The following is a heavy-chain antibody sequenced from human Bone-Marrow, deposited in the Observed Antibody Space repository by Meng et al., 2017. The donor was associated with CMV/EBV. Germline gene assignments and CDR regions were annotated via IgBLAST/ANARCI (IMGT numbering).Heavy chain of an antibody. V-gene: IGHV3-7*01. CDR1: GFTFSSYW. J-gene: IGHJ3*02. CDR3: ARLLPDPQWEPVIDALSI. Sequence: GESLKISCAASGFTFSSYWMSWVRQAPGKGLEWVANIKQDRSEKYYVDSVKGRFTISRDNAKNSLYLQMNSLRAEDTAVYYCARLLPDPQWEPVIDALSIWVQGTMVTVSS. D-gene: IGHD1-26*01. CDR2: IKQDRSEK.